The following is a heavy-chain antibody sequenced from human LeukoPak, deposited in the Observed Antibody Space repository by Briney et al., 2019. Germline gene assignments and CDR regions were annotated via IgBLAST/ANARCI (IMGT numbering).Heavy chain of an antibody. D-gene: IGHD1-26*01. CDR1: GFTFSSYG. Sequence: PGRSLRLSCAASGFTFSSYGMHWVRQAPGKGLEWVAVIWYDGSNKYYADSVKGRFTISRDNSKNTLYLQMNSLRAEDTAVYYCARDVDSGSYRGGFDYWDQGTLVTVSS. V-gene: IGHV3-33*01. J-gene: IGHJ4*02. CDR2: IWYDGSNK. CDR3: ARDVDSGSYRGGFDY.